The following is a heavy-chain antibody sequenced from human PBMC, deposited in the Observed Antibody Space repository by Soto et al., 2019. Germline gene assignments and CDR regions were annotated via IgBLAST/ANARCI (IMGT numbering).Heavy chain of an antibody. V-gene: IGHV4-59*01. D-gene: IGHD2-15*01. Sequence: QVQLQESGPGLVKPSETLSLTCTVSGGSISSYYWSWIRQPPGKGLEWIGYIYYSGSTNYNPSLKSRVTISVDTSKNQCSLKLSSVTAADTAVYYCARIYCSGGSCVDAFDIWGQGTMVTVSS. CDR2: IYYSGST. J-gene: IGHJ3*02. CDR3: ARIYCSGGSCVDAFDI. CDR1: GGSISSYY.